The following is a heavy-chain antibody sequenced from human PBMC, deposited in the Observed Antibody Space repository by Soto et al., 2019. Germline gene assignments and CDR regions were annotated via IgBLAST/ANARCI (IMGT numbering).Heavy chain of an antibody. Sequence: SETLSLTCTVSGGSISSGDHYWSWIRQPPGKGLEWIGYIYYSGSTYYNPSLKSRVTISVDTSKNQFSLKLSSVTAADTAVYYCARTRVVTIFGPRDGRGNAFDIWGQGTMVTVSS. D-gene: IGHD3-3*01. CDR1: GGSISSGDHY. J-gene: IGHJ3*02. V-gene: IGHV4-30-4*01. CDR2: IYYSGST. CDR3: ARTRVVTIFGPRDGRGNAFDI.